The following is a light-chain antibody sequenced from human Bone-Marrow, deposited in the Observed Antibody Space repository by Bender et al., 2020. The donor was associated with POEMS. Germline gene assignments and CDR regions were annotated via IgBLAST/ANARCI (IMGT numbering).Light chain of an antibody. CDR3: CSYAGDGRFV. J-gene: IGLJ3*02. CDR1: SSDVGTYNL. CDR2: DVF. V-gene: IGLV2-23*02. Sequence: QSALTQPSSVSGSPGQSITISCTGTSSDVGTYNLVSWYQQRLGEAPRVIIYDVFKRPSGLSNRFSASKSGDTASLTISGLQAEDGADYYCCSYAGDGRFVFGGGTRLTVL.